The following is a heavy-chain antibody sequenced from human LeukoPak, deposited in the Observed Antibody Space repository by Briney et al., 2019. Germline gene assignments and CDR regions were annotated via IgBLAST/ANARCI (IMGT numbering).Heavy chain of an antibody. Sequence: GGSLRLSCAASGFTFSSYGMPWVRQAPGKGLEGVAVIWYDGSNKYYADSVKGRFTISRDNSKNTLYLQMNSLRAEDTAVYYCARGVYSSSSGVPYGYWGQGTLVTVSS. J-gene: IGHJ4*02. CDR2: IWYDGSNK. V-gene: IGHV3-33*01. D-gene: IGHD6-6*01. CDR3: ARGVYSSSSGVPYGY. CDR1: GFTFSSYG.